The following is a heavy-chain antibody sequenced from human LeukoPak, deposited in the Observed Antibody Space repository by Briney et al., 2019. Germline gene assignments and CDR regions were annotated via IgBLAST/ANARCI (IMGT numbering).Heavy chain of an antibody. Sequence: SETLSLTCTVSGGSISSYYWSWIRQPPGKGLEWIGYIYYSGSTNYNPSLKSRVTISVDTSKNQFSLKLSSVTAADTAVYYCARVLLGDYGFDYWGQGTLVTVSS. J-gene: IGHJ4*02. V-gene: IGHV4-59*01. CDR3: ARVLLGDYGFDY. CDR1: GGSISSYY. D-gene: IGHD4-17*01. CDR2: IYYSGST.